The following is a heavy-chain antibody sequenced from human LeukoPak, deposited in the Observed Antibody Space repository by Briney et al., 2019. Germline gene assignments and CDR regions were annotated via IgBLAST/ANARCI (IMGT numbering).Heavy chain of an antibody. CDR1: GGTFSSYA. CDR3: ARWGVRRIAAAGTQDYYYGMDV. J-gene: IGHJ6*02. Sequence: ASVKVSCEASGGTFSSYAISWVRQAPGQGLEWMGGIIPIFGTANYAQKFQGRVTITADESTSTAYMELSSLRSEDTAVYYCARWGVRRIAAAGTQDYYYGMDVWGQGTTVTVSS. CDR2: IIPIFGTA. D-gene: IGHD6-13*01. V-gene: IGHV1-69*01.